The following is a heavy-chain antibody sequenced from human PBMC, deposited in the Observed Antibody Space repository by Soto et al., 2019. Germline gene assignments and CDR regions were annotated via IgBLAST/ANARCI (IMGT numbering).Heavy chain of an antibody. Sequence: PGGSLRLSCAASGFTFSSYSMNWVRQAPGKGLEWVSYISSSSSTIYYADSVKGRFTISRDNAKNSLYLQMNSLRDEDTAVYYCARDGVLVQPTGDYYYYYGMDVWGQGTTVTVSS. J-gene: IGHJ6*02. CDR1: GFTFSSYS. CDR3: ARDGVLVQPTGDYYYYYGMDV. CDR2: ISSSSSTI. V-gene: IGHV3-48*02. D-gene: IGHD2-8*01.